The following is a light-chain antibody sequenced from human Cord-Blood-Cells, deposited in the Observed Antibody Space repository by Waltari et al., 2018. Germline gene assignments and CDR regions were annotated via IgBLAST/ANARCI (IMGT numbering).Light chain of an antibody. CDR2: DAS. V-gene: IGKV1-33*01. Sequence: DIQMTQSQCSLSESVGDRVTITCQASQDISNYLNWYQQKPGKAPKTLIYDASNLETGVPSRFSGRGSGTDFTFTSSSLQPEDSATYNCQQYDNLPPTFGQGTKVEIK. CDR1: QDISNY. J-gene: IGKJ1*01. CDR3: QQYDNLPPT.